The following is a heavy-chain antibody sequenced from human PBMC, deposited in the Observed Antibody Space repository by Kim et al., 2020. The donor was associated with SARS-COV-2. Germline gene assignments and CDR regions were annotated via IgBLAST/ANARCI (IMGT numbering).Heavy chain of an antibody. V-gene: IGHV3-23*01. CDR3: AKDREMMAVAGTFDY. Sequence: DSVKGRFTISRDNSKSTLYLQMYSLRAEDTAVYYCAKDREMMAVAGTFDYWGQGTLVTVSS. J-gene: IGHJ4*02. D-gene: IGHD6-19*01.